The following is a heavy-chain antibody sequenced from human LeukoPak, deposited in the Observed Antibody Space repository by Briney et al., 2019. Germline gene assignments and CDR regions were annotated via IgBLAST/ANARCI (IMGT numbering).Heavy chain of an antibody. V-gene: IGHV3-66*03. CDR1: GFNVSNYY. J-gene: IGHJ5*02. Sequence: PGGSLRLSCAGSGFNVSNYYMSWVRQAPGKGLEWVSLIRDSGEPFYADSVRGRFTVSRDNSKNTMYLQMNRLRVEDTAVYFCARDRAVTQDWVEFDPWGQGTLVTVPS. CDR2: IRDSGEP. D-gene: IGHD4-17*01. CDR3: ARDRAVTQDWVEFDP.